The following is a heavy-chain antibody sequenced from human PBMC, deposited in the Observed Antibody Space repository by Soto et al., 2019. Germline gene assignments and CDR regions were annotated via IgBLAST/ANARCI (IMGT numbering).Heavy chain of an antibody. D-gene: IGHD3-10*01. CDR2: IYYSGST. V-gene: IGHV4-30-4*01. Sequence: NSSETLSLTCTVSGGSISSGNYYWSWIRQPPGKGLEWIGYIYYSGSTYYSPSHKSRVTISVDTSKNQFSLKLSSVTAADTAVYYCARELYYYGSGSYYNAPRFDPWGQGTLVTVSS. CDR3: ARELYYYGSGSYYNAPRFDP. J-gene: IGHJ5*02. CDR1: GGSISSGNYY.